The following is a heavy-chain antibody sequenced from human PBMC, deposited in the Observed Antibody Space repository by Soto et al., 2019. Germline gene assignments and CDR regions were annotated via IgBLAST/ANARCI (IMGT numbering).Heavy chain of an antibody. J-gene: IGHJ4*02. CDR3: ARGLYVNIVATLIDY. CDR1: GYSFTSYW. V-gene: IGHV5-51*03. D-gene: IGHD5-12*01. CDR2: IYAGNSDT. Sequence: EVQLVQSGAEVKKPGESLKISCKGSGYSFTSYWIGWGRQMPGKGLEWMGIIYAGNSDTRYSSAFQCQVTISADKSISTAYLQWSSLKASDTAMYYCARGLYVNIVATLIDYWGQGTLVTVSS.